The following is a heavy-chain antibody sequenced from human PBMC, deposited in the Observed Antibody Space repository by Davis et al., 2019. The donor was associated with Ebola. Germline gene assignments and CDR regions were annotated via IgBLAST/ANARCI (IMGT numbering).Heavy chain of an antibody. J-gene: IGHJ6*02. V-gene: IGHV3-9*01. CDR3: ARSAALYYYGMDV. Sequence: SLKISCAASGFSFDDYAMQWVRQAPGKGLEWVSGISCSSATKDYADSVKGRFTIARDNTKNSLYLQMYSLRTEDTALYYCARSAALYYYGMDVWGQGTTVTVSS. CDR1: GFSFDDYA. D-gene: IGHD2-15*01. CDR2: ISCSSATK.